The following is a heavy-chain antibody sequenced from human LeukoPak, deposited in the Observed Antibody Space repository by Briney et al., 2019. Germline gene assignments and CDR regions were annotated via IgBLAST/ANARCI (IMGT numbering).Heavy chain of an antibody. CDR2: ISGDGGST. Sequence: PGGSLRLSCAASGFTFDDYAMHWVRQAPGKGLEWVSLISGDGGSTYYADSVKGRFTISRDNCKNSLYLQMNSLRTEDTALYYCARTKTYHYDSSGYYLGSWGQGTLVTVSS. D-gene: IGHD3-22*01. V-gene: IGHV3-43*02. CDR1: GFTFDDYA. CDR3: ARTKTYHYDSSGYYLGS. J-gene: IGHJ5*02.